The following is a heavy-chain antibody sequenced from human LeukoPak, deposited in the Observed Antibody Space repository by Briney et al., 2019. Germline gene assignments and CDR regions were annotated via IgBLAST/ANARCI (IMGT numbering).Heavy chain of an antibody. J-gene: IGHJ4*02. CDR2: VNPSGGST. CDR3: ARGGRMTTVVTYYFDY. Sequence: GASVKVSCKASGYSFTNYYIHRVRQAPGQGLEWMGIVNPSGGSTTYAQEFQGRVTMTRDTSTSTVYMDLSSLRSDDTAVYFCARGGRMTTVVTYYFDYWGQGTLVTVSS. CDR1: GYSFTNYY. V-gene: IGHV1-46*01. D-gene: IGHD4-23*01.